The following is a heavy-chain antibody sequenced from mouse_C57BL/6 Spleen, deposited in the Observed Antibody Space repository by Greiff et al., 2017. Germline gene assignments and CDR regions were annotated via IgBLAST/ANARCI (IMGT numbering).Heavy chain of an antibody. CDR2: IDPANGNT. Sequence: VQLKQSVAELVRPGASVKLSCTASGFNIKNTYIHWVKQRPEQGLEWIGRIDPANGNTKYAPKFQGKATITADTSSNTAYLQLSSLTSEDTAIYYCAPITTVVSYWYFDVWGTGTTVTVSS. CDR1: GFNIKNTY. V-gene: IGHV14-3*01. J-gene: IGHJ1*03. D-gene: IGHD1-1*01. CDR3: APITTVVSYWYFDV.